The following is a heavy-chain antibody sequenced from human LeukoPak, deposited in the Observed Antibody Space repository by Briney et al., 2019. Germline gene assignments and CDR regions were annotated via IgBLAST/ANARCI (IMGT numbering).Heavy chain of an antibody. V-gene: IGHV4-39*07. J-gene: IGHJ4*02. Sequence: ETLSLTCTVSGGSISSSSYYWGWIRQPPGKGLEWIGSIYYSGSTYYNPSLKSRVTISVDTSKNQFSLKLSSVTAADTAVYYCASLQSYYGSGSYYVDYWGQGTLATVSS. D-gene: IGHD3-10*01. CDR2: IYYSGST. CDR3: ASLQSYYGSGSYYVDY. CDR1: GGSISSSSYY.